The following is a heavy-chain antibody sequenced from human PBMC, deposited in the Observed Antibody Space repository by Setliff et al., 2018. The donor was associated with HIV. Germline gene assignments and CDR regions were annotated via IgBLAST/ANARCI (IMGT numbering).Heavy chain of an antibody. CDR2: ISYRSSYI. CDR1: GFTFSTSC. V-gene: IGHV3-21*01. J-gene: IGHJ5*02. CDR3: ASGEYDYSP. D-gene: IGHD4-4*01. Sequence: GGSLRLSCAASGFTFSTSCMHWVRRAPGKGLEWISSISYRSSYIYYADSVRGRFTISRDNAKNSLYLQMNSLRVDDTGVYYCASGEYDYSPWGQGTLVTVSS.